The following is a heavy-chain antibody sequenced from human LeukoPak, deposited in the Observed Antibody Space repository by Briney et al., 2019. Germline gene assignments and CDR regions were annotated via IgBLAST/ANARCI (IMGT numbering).Heavy chain of an antibody. J-gene: IGHJ4*02. CDR2: ISGSGGST. D-gene: IGHD3-10*01. V-gene: IGHV3-23*01. CDR1: GFTFSNAW. Sequence: GSLRLSCAASGFTFSNAWMSWVRQAPGKGLEWVSAISGSGGSTYYADSVKGRFTISRDNSKNTLYLQMNSLRAEDTAVYYCAKESGYYGSGRYYFDYWGQGTLVTVSS. CDR3: AKESGYYGSGRYYFDY.